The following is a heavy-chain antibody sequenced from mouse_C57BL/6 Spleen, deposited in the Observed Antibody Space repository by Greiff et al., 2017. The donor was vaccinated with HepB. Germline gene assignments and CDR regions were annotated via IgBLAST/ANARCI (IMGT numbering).Heavy chain of an antibody. CDR1: GYSITSGYY. CDR3: ARGGGYWYFDV. CDR2: ISYDGSN. J-gene: IGHJ1*03. Sequence: EVQLQESGPGLVKPSQSLSLTCSVTGYSITSGYYWTWIRQFPGNKLEWMGYISYDGSNNYNPSLKNRISITRDTSKNQFFLKLNSVTTEDTATYYCARGGGYWYFDVWGTGTTVTVSS. V-gene: IGHV3-6*01.